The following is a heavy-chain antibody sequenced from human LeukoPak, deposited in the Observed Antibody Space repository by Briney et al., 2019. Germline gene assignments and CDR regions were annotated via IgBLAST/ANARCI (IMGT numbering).Heavy chain of an antibody. Sequence: GGSLRLSCAASGFTLSSYEVNWVRQAPGKGLEWVSYINRSGNIIYYADSVKGRFTISRDNAKNSLFLQMNSLRAEDTAVYYCARNWNDDYWGQGTLVTVSS. CDR2: INRSGNII. J-gene: IGHJ4*02. CDR1: GFTLSSYE. V-gene: IGHV3-48*03. CDR3: ARNWNDDY. D-gene: IGHD1-1*01.